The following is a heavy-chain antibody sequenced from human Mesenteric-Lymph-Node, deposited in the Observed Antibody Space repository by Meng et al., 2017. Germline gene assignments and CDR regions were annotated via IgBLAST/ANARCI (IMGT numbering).Heavy chain of an antibody. V-gene: IGHV4-61*01. CDR3: ARSRPWFGEFNPNWFDP. Sequence: SETLSLTCTVSGGSVSSGSYYWSWIRQPPGKGLEWIGYIYYSGSTNYNPSLKSRVTISVDTSKNQFSLKLSSVTAADTAVYYCARSRPWFGEFNPNWFDPWGQGTLVTVSS. J-gene: IGHJ5*02. CDR1: GGSVSSGSYY. D-gene: IGHD3-10*01. CDR2: IYYSGST.